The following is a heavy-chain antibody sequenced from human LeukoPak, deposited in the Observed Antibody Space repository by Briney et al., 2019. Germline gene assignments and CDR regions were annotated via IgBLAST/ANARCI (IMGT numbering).Heavy chain of an antibody. D-gene: IGHD2-2*01. CDR2: IYYSGST. J-gene: IGHJ5*02. CDR1: GGSISNYY. CDR3: LRDIVVVPAAPGWFDP. V-gene: IGHV4-59*01. Sequence: SETLSLTCTVSGGSISNYYWSWIRQPPGKGLEWIGYIYYSGSTNYNPSLKSRVTILVDTSKNQFSLKLTSVTAADTAVYYCLRDIVVVPAAPGWFDPWGQGTLVTVSS.